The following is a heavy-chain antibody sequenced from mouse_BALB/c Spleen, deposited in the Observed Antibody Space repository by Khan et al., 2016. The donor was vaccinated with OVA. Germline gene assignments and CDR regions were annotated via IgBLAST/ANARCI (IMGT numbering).Heavy chain of an antibody. CDR1: GYSITSNYA. J-gene: IGHJ4*01. V-gene: IGHV3-2*02. CDR2: ISYSGST. D-gene: IGHD2-4*01. CDR3: ARKNYDDYAVDY. Sequence: EVQLQESGPGLVKPSQSLSLTCTVTGYSITSNYAWNWIRQFPGNKLEWMSYISYSGSTSYNPSLKSRISITRDTSKNPFFLQLNSVTTEDTATYYCARKNYDDYAVDYWGQGTSVTVAS.